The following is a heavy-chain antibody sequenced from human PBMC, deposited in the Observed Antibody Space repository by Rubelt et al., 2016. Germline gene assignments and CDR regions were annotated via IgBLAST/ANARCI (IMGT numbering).Heavy chain of an antibody. CDR2: IIPILGIA. J-gene: IGHJ6*02. CDR1: GGTFSSYA. CDR3: ASSLPNLFGIAARDYYYYYGMDV. D-gene: IGHD6-6*01. V-gene: IGHV1-69*04. Sequence: QVQLVQSGAEVKKPGSSVKVSCKASGGTFSSYAISWVRQAPGQGLEWMGRIIPILGIANYAQKFQGRVTITADKSTRTAYMGLSSLGSEDTAVYYCASSLPNLFGIAARDYYYYYGMDVWGQGTTVTVSS.